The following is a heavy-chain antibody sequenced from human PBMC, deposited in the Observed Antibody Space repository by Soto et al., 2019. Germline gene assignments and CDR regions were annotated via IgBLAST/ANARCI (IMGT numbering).Heavy chain of an antibody. CDR3: ARDLRTIVVYDAFDI. CDR2: ISSSGSTI. D-gene: IGHD1-26*01. J-gene: IGHJ3*02. CDR1: GFTFSDYY. Sequence: QVQLVESGGGLVKPGGSLRLSCAASGFTFSDYYMSWIRQAPGKGLEWVSYISSSGSTIYYADSVKGRFTISRENAKNSQHLQMNSLRAEDTAVYYCARDLRTIVVYDAFDIWGQGTMVTVSS. V-gene: IGHV3-11*01.